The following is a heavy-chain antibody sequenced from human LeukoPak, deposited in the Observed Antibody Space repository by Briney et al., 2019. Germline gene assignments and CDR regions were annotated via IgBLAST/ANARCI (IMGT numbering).Heavy chain of an antibody. V-gene: IGHV4-31*03. CDR2: IYYSGST. D-gene: IGHD3-10*01. CDR1: GGSISSGGYY. CDR3: ARELREGYYGSGSYP. J-gene: IGHJ5*02. Sequence: SETLSLACTVSGGSISSGGYYWSWIRQHPGKGLEWIGYIYYSGSTYYNPSLKSRVTISVDTSKNQFSLKLSSVTAADTAVYYCARELREGYYGSGSYPWGQGTLVTVSS.